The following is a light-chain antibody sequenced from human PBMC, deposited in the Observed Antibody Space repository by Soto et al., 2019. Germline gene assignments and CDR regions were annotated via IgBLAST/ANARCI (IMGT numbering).Light chain of an antibody. V-gene: IGLV2-14*01. CDR3: SSYTSSSTVV. J-gene: IGLJ2*01. CDR2: DVS. CDR1: SSDVGGYNY. Sequence: QSALTQPASVYGSTRQSITISCTGTSSDVGGYNYVSWYQQHPGKAPKLMIYDVSNRPSGVSNRFSGSKSGNTASLTISGLQAEDEADYYCSSYTSSSTVVFGGGTKLTVL.